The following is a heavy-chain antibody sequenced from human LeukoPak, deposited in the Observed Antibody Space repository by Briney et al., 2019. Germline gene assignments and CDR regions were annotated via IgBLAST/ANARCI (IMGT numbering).Heavy chain of an antibody. CDR3: ARGGGVVIEFDY. J-gene: IGHJ4*02. CDR1: GGSFSGYY. V-gene: IGHV4-34*01. D-gene: IGHD3-3*01. CDR2: INHSGST. Sequence: SETLSLTCAVYGGSFSGYYWSWIRQPPGKGLEWIGEINHSGSTNYNPSLKSRVTMSVDTSKNQFSLKLSSATAADTAVYYCARGGGVVIEFDYWGQGTLVTVSS.